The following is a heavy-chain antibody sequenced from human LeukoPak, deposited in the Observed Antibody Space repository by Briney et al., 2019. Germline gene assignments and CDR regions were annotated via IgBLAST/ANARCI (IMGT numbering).Heavy chain of an antibody. CDR2: ISYDGSNK. J-gene: IGHJ4*02. CDR1: GFTFSSYA. Sequence: PGGSLRLSCAASGFTFSSYAMHWVRQAPGKGLEWVAVISYDGSNKYYADSVKGRFTISRDNSKNTLYLQMNSLRAEDTAVYYCARSEVVAATYFDYWGQGTLVTVSS. V-gene: IGHV3-30*04. D-gene: IGHD2-15*01. CDR3: ARSEVVAATYFDY.